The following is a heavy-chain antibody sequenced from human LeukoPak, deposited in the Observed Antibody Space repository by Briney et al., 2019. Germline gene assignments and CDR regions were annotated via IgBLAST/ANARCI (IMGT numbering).Heavy chain of an antibody. J-gene: IGHJ4*02. CDR3: ARDAPTYRSGGSCLVL. CDR1: GGSFSGYY. D-gene: IGHD2-15*01. Sequence: SETLSLTCAVYGGSFSGYYWSWIRQPPGKGLEWIGEINHSGSTNYNPSLKSRVTISVDTSKNQFSLKLSSVTAADTAVYYCARDAPTYRSGGSCLVLWGQGTLVTVSS. V-gene: IGHV4-34*01. CDR2: INHSGST.